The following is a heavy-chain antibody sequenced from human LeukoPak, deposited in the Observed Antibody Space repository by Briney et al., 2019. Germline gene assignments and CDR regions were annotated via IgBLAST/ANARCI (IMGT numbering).Heavy chain of an antibody. J-gene: IGHJ4*02. CDR3: ARDGDYGGNSYFDY. V-gene: IGHV3-30*04. CDR2: ISYEGSNK. Sequence: GRSLRLSCAASGFTFSSYAMHWVRQAPGKGLEWVAVISYEGSNKYYADSVKGRFTISRDNSKNTLYLQMNSLRAEDTAVYYCARDGDYGGNSYFDYWGQGTLVTVSS. D-gene: IGHD4-23*01. CDR1: GFTFSSYA.